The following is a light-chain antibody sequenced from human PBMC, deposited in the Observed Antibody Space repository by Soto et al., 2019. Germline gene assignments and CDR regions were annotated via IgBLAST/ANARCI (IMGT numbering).Light chain of an antibody. Sequence: EIVLTQSPGTLSLSPGERATLSCRASQRVSSSYLAWYQQKPGQAHRLLLYGASSRDTGIPDRSSGSGSGTDFTLTISRLEPEDFAVYFWQRYGSSSPFTFGQGTKVEI. V-gene: IGKV3-20*01. CDR3: QRYGSSSPFT. J-gene: IGKJ2*01. CDR2: GAS. CDR1: QRVSSSY.